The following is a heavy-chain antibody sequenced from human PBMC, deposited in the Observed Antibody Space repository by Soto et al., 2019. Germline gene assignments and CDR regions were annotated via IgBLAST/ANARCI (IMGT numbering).Heavy chain of an antibody. D-gene: IGHD2-2*01. CDR2: IYYSGST. CDR1: GGSISSYY. Sequence: SETLSLTWTVSGGSISSYYWSWIRQPPGKGLEWIGYIYYSGSTNYNPSLKSRVTISEDTSKNQFSLKLSSVTAADTAVYYCARGGYCSSTSCYRGGWFDPWGQGILVTVSS. CDR3: ARGGYCSSTSCYRGGWFDP. V-gene: IGHV4-59*01. J-gene: IGHJ5*02.